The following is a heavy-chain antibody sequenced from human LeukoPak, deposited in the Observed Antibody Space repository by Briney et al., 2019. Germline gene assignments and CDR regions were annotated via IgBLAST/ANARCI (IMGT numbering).Heavy chain of an antibody. CDR2: IYSGGST. Sequence: PGGSLRLSCAASGFTVSGNYMSWVRQAPGKGLEWVSIIYSGGSTYFADSVKGRFTISRDNSKNTLYLQMNSLRAEDTALYYCARVPVASWIQLDSWGQGTLVTVSS. V-gene: IGHV3-53*01. J-gene: IGHJ4*02. D-gene: IGHD6-13*01. CDR1: GFTVSGNY. CDR3: ARVPVASWIQLDS.